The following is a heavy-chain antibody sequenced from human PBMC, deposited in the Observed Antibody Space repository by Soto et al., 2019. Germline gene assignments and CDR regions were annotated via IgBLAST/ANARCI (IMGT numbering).Heavy chain of an antibody. CDR1: DFTFSSYS. Sequence: EMQLLQSGGGVVRPGGSLRLSCGASDFTFSSYSLSWVRQAPGKGLEWISYIDTAGGTVYYGDSVWGRFTISRDNARNSLYLQMNSLRDEDTAVYYCARDKLTGDSWEAFDIWGQGTVVTVSS. CDR3: ARDKLTGDSWEAFDI. V-gene: IGHV3-48*02. CDR2: IDTAGGTV. D-gene: IGHD7-27*01. J-gene: IGHJ3*02.